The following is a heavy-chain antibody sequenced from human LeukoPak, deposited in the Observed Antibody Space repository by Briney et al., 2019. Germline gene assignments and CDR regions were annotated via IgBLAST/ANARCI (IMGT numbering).Heavy chain of an antibody. V-gene: IGHV3-30*18. CDR3: AKSGAYYGSGTCYYFDY. J-gene: IGHJ4*02. CDR1: GFTFSSYG. CDR2: ISYDGSNK. Sequence: GGSLRLSCAASGFTFSSYGMHWVRQAPGKGLEWVAVISYDGSNKYYADSVKGRFTISRDNSKNTLDLQMNSLRAEDTAVYYCAKSGAYYGSGTCYYFDYWGQGTLVTVSS. D-gene: IGHD3-10*01.